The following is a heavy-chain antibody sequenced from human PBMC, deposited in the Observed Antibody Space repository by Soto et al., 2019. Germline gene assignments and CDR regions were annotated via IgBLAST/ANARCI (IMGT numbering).Heavy chain of an antibody. CDR1: GGTFSSYA. V-gene: IGHV1-69*13. CDR3: ARDLGEMAIVKPRGFDY. CDR2: IIPTFGTA. Sequence: SVKVSCKASGGTFSSYAISWVRQAPGQGLEWMGGIIPTFGTANYAQKFQGRVTITADESTSTAYMELSSLRSEDTAVYYCARDLGEMAIVKPRGFDYWGQGTLVTVSS. D-gene: IGHD3-10*01. J-gene: IGHJ4*02.